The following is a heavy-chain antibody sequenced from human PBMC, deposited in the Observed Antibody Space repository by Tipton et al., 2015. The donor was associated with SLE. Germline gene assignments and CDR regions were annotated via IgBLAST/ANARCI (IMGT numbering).Heavy chain of an antibody. D-gene: IGHD6-19*01. Sequence: PGLVKPSQTLSLTCAISGDSVSSNSAAWNLFRQSPSRGLEWLGRTYYRSKWYNDYAVSVTSRLTINPDTSKNQFSLQLNSVTPEDTAVYYCARGGDSGVWHSSGQDAFDIWCQVTMVTVST. J-gene: IGHJ3*02. V-gene: IGHV6-1*01. CDR1: GDSVSSNSAA. CDR3: ARGGDSGVWHSSGQDAFDI. CDR2: TYYRSKWYN.